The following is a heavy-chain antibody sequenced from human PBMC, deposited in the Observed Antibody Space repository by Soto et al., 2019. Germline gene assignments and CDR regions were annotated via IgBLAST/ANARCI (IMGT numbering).Heavy chain of an antibody. J-gene: IGHJ3*02. V-gene: IGHV1-69*12. CDR1: GGTFSSYA. Sequence: QVQLVQSGAEVKKPGSSVKVSCKASGGTFSSYAISWVRQAPGQGLEWMGGIIPIFGTANYAQKFQGRVTIAADESTSIAYMELSSLRSEDTAVYYCASQGTIPPGAGAFDIWGQGTMVTVSS. CDR3: ASQGTIPPGAGAFDI. D-gene: IGHD1-7*01. CDR2: IIPIFGTA.